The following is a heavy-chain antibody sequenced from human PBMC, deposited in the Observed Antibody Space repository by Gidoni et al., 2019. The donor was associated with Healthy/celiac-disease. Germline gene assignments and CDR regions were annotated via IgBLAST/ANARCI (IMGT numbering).Heavy chain of an antibody. CDR2: ISGSGGIT. V-gene: IGHV3-23*01. Sequence: EVQLLASGGGLVQPGGSLRLSCAAYGITFSSYAMSWVRPCPGKGLEWVSAISGSGGITYYADSVKGRFTISRDKSKNTLYLQMNSLRAEDTAVYYCATVPSLSATTVTMVGYYFDYWGQGTLVTVSS. J-gene: IGHJ4*02. CDR3: ATVPSLSATTVTMVGYYFDY. CDR1: GITFSSYA. D-gene: IGHD4-17*01.